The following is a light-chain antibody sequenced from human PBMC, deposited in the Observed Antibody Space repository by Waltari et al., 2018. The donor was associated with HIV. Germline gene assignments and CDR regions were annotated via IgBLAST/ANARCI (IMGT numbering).Light chain of an antibody. CDR2: RCE. V-gene: IGLV1-47*01. CDR3: AAWDHGLTGPNWV. J-gene: IGLJ3*02. CDR1: SPNLVRNY. Sequence: QSVLTQPPSTSGTPGQGVTISFSGSSPNLVRNYVYWYRHLPGTTPNLLIYRCEQRPSGVPDRFSASKSGTSASLAISGLQSEDEAVYYCAAWDHGLTGPNWVFGGGTRLTVL.